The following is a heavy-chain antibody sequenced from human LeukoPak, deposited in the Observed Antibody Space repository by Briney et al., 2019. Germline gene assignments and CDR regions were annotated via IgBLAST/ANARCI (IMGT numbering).Heavy chain of an antibody. CDR3: ARGETARRGAFDH. CDR2: IRNDGLNK. D-gene: IGHD3-10*01. Sequence: GGSLRLSCAASGFTFSSYGMHWVRQAPGKGLEWVAFIRNDGLNKYYVDSVKGRFTLSRDNSKNTLYLQMNSLRGEDTAVYSCARGETARRGAFDHWGQGTLVTVSS. V-gene: IGHV3-30*02. J-gene: IGHJ4*02. CDR1: GFTFSSYG.